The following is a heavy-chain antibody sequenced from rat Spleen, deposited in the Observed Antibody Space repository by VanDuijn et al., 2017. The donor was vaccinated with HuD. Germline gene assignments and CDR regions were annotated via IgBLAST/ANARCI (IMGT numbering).Heavy chain of an antibody. D-gene: IGHD1-2*01. J-gene: IGHJ2*01. CDR1: GFSLTDYS. CDR2: MWTGGGT. CDR3: TRSSYIYFDY. V-gene: IGHV2S63*01. Sequence: EVQLKESGPGLVQPSQTLSLTCTVSGFSLTDYSVHWVRQPPGKGLEWMGVMWTGGGTTYNSALKSRLSISRDPSKSQVFLKMNSLQTEDTAIYYCTRSSYIYFDYWGQGVMVTVSS.